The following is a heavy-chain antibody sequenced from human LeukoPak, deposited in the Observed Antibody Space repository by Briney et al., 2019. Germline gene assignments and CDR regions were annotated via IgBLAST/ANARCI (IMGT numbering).Heavy chain of an antibody. D-gene: IGHD4-23*01. Sequence: GGSLRLSCAASGFTFSTYGMHWVRQSPGKGLEWVAFIRYDESKEFYADSLKGRFTVSRDNSQNTLFLQINSLRTEDTAVYYCAKAVVTTLINTYQIDFWGQGTLVTVSS. CDR2: IRYDESKE. V-gene: IGHV3-30*02. CDR3: AKAVVTTLINTYQIDF. CDR1: GFTFSTYG. J-gene: IGHJ4*02.